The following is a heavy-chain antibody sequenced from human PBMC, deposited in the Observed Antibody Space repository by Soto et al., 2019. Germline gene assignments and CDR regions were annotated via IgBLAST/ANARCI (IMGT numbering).Heavy chain of an antibody. CDR1: GFSLRTTGVG. Sequence: QITLKESGPTLVKPTQTLTLTCSYSGFSLRTTGVGVGWIRQPPGKALEWLGIIYWNDDKRYSPSLESRFTLTSDISKSQVVLTMTSMEPVDTATYYCAHTWGLPFDYWGQGTLVIVSS. CDR3: AHTWGLPFDY. V-gene: IGHV2-5*01. CDR2: IYWNDDK. J-gene: IGHJ4*02. D-gene: IGHD3-16*01.